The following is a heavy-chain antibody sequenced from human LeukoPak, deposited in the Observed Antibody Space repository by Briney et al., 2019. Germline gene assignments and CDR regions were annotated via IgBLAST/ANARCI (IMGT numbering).Heavy chain of an antibody. V-gene: IGHV4-39*07. D-gene: IGHD2-21*02. CDR2: IYYSGTT. CDR1: GGSISNSSYY. J-gene: IGHJ3*02. CDR3: ARSRGGDSPHAFDI. Sequence: SSETLSLTCTVSGGSISNSSYYWGWIRQPPGKGLEWSGNIYYSGTTYYNPSLKSRVTISVDTSKNQLSLKLSSVTAADTSVFYCARSRGGDSPHAFDIWGQGTMVTVSS.